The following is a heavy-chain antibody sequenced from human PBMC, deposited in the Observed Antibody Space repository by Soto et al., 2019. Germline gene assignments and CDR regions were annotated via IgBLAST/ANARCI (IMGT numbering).Heavy chain of an antibody. V-gene: IGHV3-21*01. CDR1: GFTFSSYS. CDR3: ARAPAKDGYKILVPFDY. Sequence: GGSLRLSCAASGFTFSSYSMNWVRQAPGKGLEWVSSISSSSSYIYYADSVKGRFTISRDNAKNSLYLQMNSLRAEDTAVYYCARAPAKDGYKILVPFDYWGQGTLVTVSS. CDR2: ISSSSSYI. J-gene: IGHJ4*02. D-gene: IGHD2-8*02.